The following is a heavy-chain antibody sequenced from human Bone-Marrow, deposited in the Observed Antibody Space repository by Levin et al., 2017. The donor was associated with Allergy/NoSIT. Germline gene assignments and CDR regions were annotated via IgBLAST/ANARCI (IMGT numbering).Heavy chain of an antibody. J-gene: IGHJ4*02. V-gene: IGHV4-39*01. CDR1: GVSISGRTYY. D-gene: IGHD3-3*02. CDR2: ISHSGTT. CDR3: QLAKGWHKDFDY. Sequence: ESLKISCSVSGVSISGRTYYWGWIRQPPGKGLEWIGSISHSGTTYYNPSLKSRLTMSVDPSSNLFSLKLTSVSAADSAVYYCQLAKGWHKDFDYWGQGALVTVSS.